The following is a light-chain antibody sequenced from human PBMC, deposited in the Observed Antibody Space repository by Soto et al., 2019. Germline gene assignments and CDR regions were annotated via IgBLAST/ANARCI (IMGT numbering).Light chain of an antibody. CDR1: QSVSSSY. CDR2: GAS. V-gene: IGKV3-20*01. J-gene: IGKJ1*01. Sequence: EIVLTHAPGTPSLSPGEKATLSCRASQSVSSSYLAWYQQKPGQAPRLLIYGASSRATGIPDRFSGSGSGTDFTLTTSRLEPEDFAVYYCQQYGSSLRTFGQGTKVDVK. CDR3: QQYGSSLRT.